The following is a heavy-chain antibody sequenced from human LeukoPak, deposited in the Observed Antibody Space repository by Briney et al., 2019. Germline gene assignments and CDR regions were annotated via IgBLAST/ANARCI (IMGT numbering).Heavy chain of an antibody. V-gene: IGHV3-23*01. CDR2: FSGSGGST. D-gene: IGHD3-22*01. CDR1: GFTFSSYA. CDR3: AKRGYDSSGYYGYFDY. Sequence: PGGSLRLSCAASGFTFSSYAMSWVRQAPGKGLEWVSVFSGSGGSTYYADSVQGRFTISRDNSNNTLYLQMNSLRADDTAVYYCAKRGYDSSGYYGYFDYWAQGTLVTVSS. J-gene: IGHJ4*02.